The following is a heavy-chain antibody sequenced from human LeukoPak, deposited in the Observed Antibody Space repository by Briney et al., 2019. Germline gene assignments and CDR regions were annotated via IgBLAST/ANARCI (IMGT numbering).Heavy chain of an antibody. CDR1: GFTFSSYS. CDR3: ARSTEITIFGVVIPDYFDY. CDR2: ISSSSSYI. D-gene: IGHD3-3*01. Sequence: PGGSLRLSCAASGFTFSSYSMNWVRQAPGKGLEWVSSISSSSSYIYYADSVKGRFTISRDNAKNSLYLQMNSLRAEDTAVYYCARSTEITIFGVVIPDYFDYWGQGTLVTVSS. V-gene: IGHV3-21*01. J-gene: IGHJ4*02.